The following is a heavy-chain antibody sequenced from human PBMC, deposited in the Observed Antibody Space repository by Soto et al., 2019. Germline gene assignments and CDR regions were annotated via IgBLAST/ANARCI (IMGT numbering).Heavy chain of an antibody. V-gene: IGHV1-18*01. CDR1: GYSFTTYG. J-gene: IGHJ6*02. Sequence: QVQLVQSGGEVKKPGASVKVSCKTSGYSFTTYGISWVRQAPGQGLEWMGWLSAYNGNTNNAQKPQARVTMTTDTSTSTAYMELRSLRSDETAVYYCAREGPAPYYYYGMDVWGQGSTVTVSS. CDR2: LSAYNGNT. CDR3: AREGPAPYYYYGMDV.